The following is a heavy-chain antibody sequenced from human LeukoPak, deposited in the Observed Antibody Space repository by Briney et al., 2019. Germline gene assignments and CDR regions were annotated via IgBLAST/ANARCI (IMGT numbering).Heavy chain of an antibody. CDR1: GDSITMSIFF. J-gene: IGHJ4*02. Sequence: SETLSLTCSVSGDSITMSIFFWGWIRQPPGKGLEWIGTMFYTGSTYYNPSLKSRVTISVDTSRNQFSLTLTSVTAADTGVYYCARPFKNWGQGTLVTVSS. CDR2: MFYTGST. V-gene: IGHV4-39*01. CDR3: ARPFKN.